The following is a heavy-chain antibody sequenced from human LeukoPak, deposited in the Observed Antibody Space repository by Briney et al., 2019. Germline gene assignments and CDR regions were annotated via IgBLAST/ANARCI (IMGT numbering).Heavy chain of an antibody. D-gene: IGHD3-22*01. CDR3: AREPITMIGRYMDV. CDR2: IYYSGST. V-gene: IGHV4-39*07. J-gene: IGHJ6*03. CDR1: GGSISSSSYY. Sequence: SETLSLTCTVSGGSISSSSYYWGWIRQPPGKGLEWIGSIYYSGSTYYNPSLKSRVTISVDTSKNQFSLKLSSVTAADTAVYYCAREPITMIGRYMDVWGKGTTVTISS.